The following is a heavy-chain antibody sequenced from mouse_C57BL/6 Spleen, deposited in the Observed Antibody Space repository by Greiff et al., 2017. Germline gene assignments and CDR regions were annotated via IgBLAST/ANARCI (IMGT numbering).Heavy chain of an antibody. V-gene: IGHV1-7*01. J-gene: IGHJ4*01. CDR3: ANYGSSRYYAMDD. D-gene: IGHD1-1*01. CDR1: GYTFTSYW. CDR2: INPSSGYT. Sequence: QVQLQQSGAELAKPGASVKLSCKASGYTFTSYWMHWVKQRPGQGLEWIGYINPSSGYTKYNQKFKDKATLTADKSSSTANMQLSSLTYEDSAVYYCANYGSSRYYAMDDWGQGTSVTVSS.